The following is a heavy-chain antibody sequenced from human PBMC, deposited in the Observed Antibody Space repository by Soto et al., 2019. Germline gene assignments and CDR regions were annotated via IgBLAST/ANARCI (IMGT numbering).Heavy chain of an antibody. D-gene: IGHD4-4*01. CDR3: AKPSYSNYDYYYYGMDV. J-gene: IGHJ6*02. Sequence: GGSLRLSCAASGFDVSNTDMSWVRQAPWKGLEWVSVIYSGGYTNYADSVKGRFIVSRDSSKNTLYLQMNSLRAEDTAVYYCAKPSYSNYDYYYYGMDVWGQGTTVTVS. CDR1: GFDVSNTD. CDR2: IYSGGYT. V-gene: IGHV3-66*04.